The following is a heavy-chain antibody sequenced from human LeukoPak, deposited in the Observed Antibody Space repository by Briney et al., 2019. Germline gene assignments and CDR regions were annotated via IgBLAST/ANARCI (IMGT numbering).Heavy chain of an antibody. Sequence: QPGRSLRLSCAASGFTFSSYGMHWVRQAPGKGLEWVAVIWYDGSNKYYADSVKGRFTISRDNSKNTLYLQMNSLRAEDTAVYYCARDPSLYSSSWYGTHPFDYWGQGTLVTVSS. J-gene: IGHJ4*02. V-gene: IGHV3-33*01. D-gene: IGHD6-13*01. CDR2: IWYDGSNK. CDR3: ARDPSLYSSSWYGTHPFDY. CDR1: GFTFSSYG.